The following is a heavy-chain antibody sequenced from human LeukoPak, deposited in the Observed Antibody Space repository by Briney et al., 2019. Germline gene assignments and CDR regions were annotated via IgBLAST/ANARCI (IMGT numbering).Heavy chain of an antibody. D-gene: IGHD3-10*01. V-gene: IGHV4-59*01. CDR2: IYSSGST. J-gene: IGHJ5*02. Sequence: TSETLSLTCTVSGGSISSYYWNWVRQPPGKGLEWIGNIYSSGSTDYNPSLKSRVTISLDTSKFQFSLRLNSVTAADTAVYYCARADPNASGYFYRFNWFDPWGQGTLVTVSS. CDR1: GGSISSYY. CDR3: ARADPNASGYFYRFNWFDP.